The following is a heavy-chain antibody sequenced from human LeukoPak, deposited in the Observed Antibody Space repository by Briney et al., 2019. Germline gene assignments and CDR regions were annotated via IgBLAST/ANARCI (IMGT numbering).Heavy chain of an antibody. CDR2: INSGSDTI. J-gene: IGHJ4*02. CDR3: VRDGLGYDY. D-gene: IGHD1-1*01. Sequence: GGSLRLSCAASGFTFSTYEMNWVRQAPGKGLEWVSYINSGSDTIYYADSVKGRFTISRDNTKNSLFLHMNSLRAADTAVYYCVRDGLGYDYWGQGTLVTLSS. V-gene: IGHV3-48*03. CDR1: GFTFSTYE.